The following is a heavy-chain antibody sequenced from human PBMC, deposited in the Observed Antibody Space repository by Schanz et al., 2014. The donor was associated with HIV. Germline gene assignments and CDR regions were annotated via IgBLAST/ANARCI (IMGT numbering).Heavy chain of an antibody. CDR3: ARDWENNWRYVGGFDS. CDR1: GYAFSDYY. D-gene: IGHD1-20*01. CDR2: INPNSGST. Sequence: QVQLVQSGPEVSKPGTSVKVSCKTSGYAFSDYYLHWVRQAPGQGLEWMGWINPNSGSTNYARKFQGRVTCSRDTSTGTAYMEVTKLTYDDTAVYYCARDWENNWRYVGGFDSWGLGTLVIVSS. J-gene: IGHJ4*02. V-gene: IGHV1-2*02.